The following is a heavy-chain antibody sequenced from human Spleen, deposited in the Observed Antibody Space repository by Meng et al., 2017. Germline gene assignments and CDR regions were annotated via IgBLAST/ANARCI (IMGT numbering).Heavy chain of an antibody. CDR2: VRGKPYGGTR. D-gene: IGHD3-10*02. CDR1: GFTFGDYA. Sequence: GESLKISCTASGFTFGDYAMSWVRQAAGKGLEWVGFVRGKPYGGTREYAASVQGRFSISRDDSKSIAYLQMNSLKTDDTAVYYCTRASQTTVRGVIVDYYFGMDVWGQGTTVTVSS. V-gene: IGHV3-49*04. J-gene: IGHJ6*02. CDR3: TRASQTTVRGVIVDYYFGMDV.